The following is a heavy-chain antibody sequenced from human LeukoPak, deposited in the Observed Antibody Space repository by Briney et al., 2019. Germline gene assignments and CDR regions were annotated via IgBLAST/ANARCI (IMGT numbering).Heavy chain of an antibody. V-gene: IGHV3-30*04. CDR1: GFTFSSYA. CDR3: AGGYGSGSYRDYYYGMDV. D-gene: IGHD3-10*01. Sequence: GGSLRLSCAASGFTFSSYAMHWVRQAPGKGLEWVAVISYDGSNKYYADSVKGRFTISRDNSKSTLYLQMNSLRAEDTAVYYCAGGYGSGSYRDYYYGMDVWGKGTTVTVSS. J-gene: IGHJ6*04. CDR2: ISYDGSNK.